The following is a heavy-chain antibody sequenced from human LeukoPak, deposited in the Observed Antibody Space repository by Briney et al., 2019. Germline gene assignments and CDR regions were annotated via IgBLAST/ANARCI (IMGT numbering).Heavy chain of an antibody. CDR3: ARVLPPGWYDGVKGYYFDY. J-gene: IGHJ4*02. Sequence: PSESLSLTCTVSGGSIRGYYWSLIRQPLGKGLEWIGYICYSGSTNYNPSLKSRVTISVDTSKNQFSLKLSSVTAPDTAVYYCARVLPPGWYDGVKGYYFDYWGQGTLVTVSS. CDR1: GGSIRGYY. V-gene: IGHV4-59*01. D-gene: IGHD6-19*01. CDR2: ICYSGST.